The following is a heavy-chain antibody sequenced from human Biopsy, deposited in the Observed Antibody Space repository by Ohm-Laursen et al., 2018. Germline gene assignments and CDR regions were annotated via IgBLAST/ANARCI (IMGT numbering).Heavy chain of an antibody. CDR2: INPGGNST. CDR1: GYTFTTYY. CDR3: VLAAFDY. V-gene: IGHV1-46*01. D-gene: IGHD2-15*01. J-gene: IGHJ4*02. Sequence: ASVKVSCKSSGYTFTTYYIHWVRQAPGQGLEWMGIINPGGNSTAYTQNFQGRVTMTWGTSTTTVYMELCRLRSEDTAVYYCVLAAFDYWGQGTLVTVPS.